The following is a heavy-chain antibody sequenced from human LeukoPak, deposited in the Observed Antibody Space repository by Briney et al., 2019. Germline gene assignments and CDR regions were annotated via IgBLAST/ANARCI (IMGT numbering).Heavy chain of an antibody. D-gene: IGHD6-13*01. V-gene: IGHV4-59*12. Sequence: SEALSLTCTVSGGSISSYYWSWIRQPPGKGLEWIGYIYYSGSTNYNPSLKSRVTISVDTSKNQFSLKLSSVTAADTAVYYCARDSYSGSWYESPYWYFDLWGRGTLVTVSS. CDR3: ARDSYSGSWYESPYWYFDL. CDR2: IYYSGST. CDR1: GGSISSYY. J-gene: IGHJ2*01.